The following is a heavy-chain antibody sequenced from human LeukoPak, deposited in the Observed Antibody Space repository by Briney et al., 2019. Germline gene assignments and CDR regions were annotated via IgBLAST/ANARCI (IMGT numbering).Heavy chain of an antibody. Sequence: PGGSLRLSCAASGFTFSSYSMNWVRQAPGKGLEWVSSISSSSSYIYYADSVKGRFTISRDNAKNSLYLQMNSLRAEDTAVYYCARDIPPDYGGHAEYFQHWGQGTLVTVSS. CDR2: ISSSSSYI. V-gene: IGHV3-21*01. CDR1: GFTFSSYS. CDR3: ARDIPPDYGGHAEYFQH. J-gene: IGHJ1*01. D-gene: IGHD4-23*01.